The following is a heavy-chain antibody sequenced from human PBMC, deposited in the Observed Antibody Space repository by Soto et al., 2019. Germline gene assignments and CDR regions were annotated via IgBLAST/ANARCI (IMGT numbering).Heavy chain of an antibody. D-gene: IGHD7-27*01. CDR1: GFTFSKAW. CDR3: TTAGVHTAFDY. J-gene: IGHJ4*02. CDR2: IKSEVDGGTT. Sequence: EVQLVESGGGFVQPGESLRLSCAASGFTFSKAWMSWVRQAPGKGLEWVGRIKSEVDGGTTDHAAPVRGRFTISEDASKNTLYLQMHSLKTEDTAVYYCTTAGVHTAFDYWGQGTLVTVSS. V-gene: IGHV3-15*01.